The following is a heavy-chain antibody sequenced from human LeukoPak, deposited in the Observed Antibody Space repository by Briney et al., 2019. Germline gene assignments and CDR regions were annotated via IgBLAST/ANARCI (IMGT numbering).Heavy chain of an antibody. V-gene: IGHV3-23*01. CDR1: GFTFSSYA. J-gene: IGHJ4*02. Sequence: GGSLRLSCAASGFTFSSYAMSWVRQAPGKGLEWVSAISGSGGSTYYADSVKGRFTISRDNAKNSLYLQMNSLRAEDTAVYYCARDTGRRIAAAGFDYWGQGTLVTVSS. D-gene: IGHD6-13*01. CDR2: ISGSGGST. CDR3: ARDTGRRIAAAGFDY.